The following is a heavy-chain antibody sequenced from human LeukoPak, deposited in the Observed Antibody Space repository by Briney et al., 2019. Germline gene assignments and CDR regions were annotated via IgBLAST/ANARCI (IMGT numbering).Heavy chain of an antibody. CDR1: GFTFSSYA. V-gene: IGHV3-23*01. J-gene: IGHJ4*02. D-gene: IGHD1-26*01. CDR2: ISGSGGST. Sequence: GGSLRLSCVASGFTFSSYAMSWVRQAPGKGLEWVSAISGSGGSTYYADSVKGRFTISRDNSKNTLYLQMNSLRAEDTAVYYCAKDLTSGSYYVDYFDYWGQGTLVTVSS. CDR3: AKDLTSGSYYVDYFDY.